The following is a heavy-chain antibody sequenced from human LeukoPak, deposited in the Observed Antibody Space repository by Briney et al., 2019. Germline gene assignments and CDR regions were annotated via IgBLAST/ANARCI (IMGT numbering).Heavy chain of an antibody. CDR2: IYHSGST. V-gene: IGHV4-38-2*01. D-gene: IGHD2-2*01. CDR3: ASLDCSSTSCSIRGYY. Sequence: SETLSLTRAVSGYSISSGYYWGWIRQPPGKGLEWIGSIYHSGSTYYNPSLKSRVTISVDTSKNQFSLKLSSVTAADTAVYYCASLDCSSTSCSIRGYYWGQGTLVTVSS. J-gene: IGHJ4*02. CDR1: GYSISSGYY.